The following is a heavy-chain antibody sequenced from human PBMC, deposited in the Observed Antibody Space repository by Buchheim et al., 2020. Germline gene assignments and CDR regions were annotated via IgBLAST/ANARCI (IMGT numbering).Heavy chain of an antibody. D-gene: IGHD3-22*01. CDR2: INPNGGVT. CDR3: AREGSSGYYAY. V-gene: IGHV1-2*06. CDR1: GYTFTGYY. J-gene: IGHJ4*02. Sequence: QVHLVQSGAEVKKPGASVKVSCKASGYTFTGYYVHWVRQAPGQGLEWMGRINPNGGVTYHAQNFQGRVTMTRDTSISTVYMELNRLRSDDTAMNYCAREGSSGYYAYWGQGTL.